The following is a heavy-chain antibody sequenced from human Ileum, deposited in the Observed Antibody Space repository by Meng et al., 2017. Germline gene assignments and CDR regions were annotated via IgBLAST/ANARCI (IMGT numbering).Heavy chain of an antibody. Sequence: EKRVQSGAEVKKPGASVKVASKASGYTFTGYYMHWVRQAPGQGLEWMGRINPNSGGTNYAQKFQGRVTMTRDTSISTAYMELSRLRSDDTAVYYCARDLGGYCSSTSCYASNWFDPWGQGTLVTVSS. J-gene: IGHJ5*02. V-gene: IGHV1-2*06. CDR1: GYTFTGYY. CDR3: ARDLGGYCSSTSCYASNWFDP. D-gene: IGHD2-2*01. CDR2: INPNSGGT.